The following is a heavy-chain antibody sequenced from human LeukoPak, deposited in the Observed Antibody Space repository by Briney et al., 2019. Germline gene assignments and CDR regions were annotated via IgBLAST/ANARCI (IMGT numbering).Heavy chain of an antibody. CDR3: ARDRRVYYYDSSGHTRNMDV. V-gene: IGHV1-46*01. Sequence: ASVKVSCKASGYTFTSYYMHWVRQAPGQGLECMGIINPSGGSTSYAQKFQGRVTMTRDMSTSTVYMELSSLRSEDTAVYYCARDRRVYYYDSSGHTRNMDVWGKGTTVTVSS. D-gene: IGHD3-22*01. CDR2: INPSGGST. J-gene: IGHJ6*03. CDR1: GYTFTSYY.